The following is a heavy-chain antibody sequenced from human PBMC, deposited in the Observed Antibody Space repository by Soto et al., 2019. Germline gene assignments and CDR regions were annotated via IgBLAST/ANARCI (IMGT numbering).Heavy chain of an antibody. D-gene: IGHD3-16*02. Sequence: EVRLLESGGGLVQPGGSLRLSCEGSGFTFTNYGMDWVRQAPGKGLEWISFISGAGDTTYYADSVKGRFIISRDNSKNTLYLQMNSLRAEDTALYYCAKSFTQSNVWRAYRHKTHFEYWGQGDLVTVTS. J-gene: IGHJ4*02. CDR1: GFTFTNYG. CDR3: AKSFTQSNVWRAYRHKTHFEY. V-gene: IGHV3-23*01. CDR2: ISGAGDTT.